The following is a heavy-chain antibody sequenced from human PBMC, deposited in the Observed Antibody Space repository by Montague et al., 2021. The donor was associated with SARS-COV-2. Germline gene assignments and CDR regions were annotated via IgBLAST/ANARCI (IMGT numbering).Heavy chain of an antibody. CDR2: ISSSSSYI. Sequence: SLILSCAASGFTFSSYSMNWVRQAPVKGLEWVSSISSSSSYIYYXDSVKGRFTISRDNAKNSLYLQMNSLRAEDTAVYYCARDRGGSYPLDYWGQGTLVTVSS. CDR1: GFTFSSYS. J-gene: IGHJ4*02. V-gene: IGHV3-21*01. D-gene: IGHD1-26*01. CDR3: ARDRGGSYPLDY.